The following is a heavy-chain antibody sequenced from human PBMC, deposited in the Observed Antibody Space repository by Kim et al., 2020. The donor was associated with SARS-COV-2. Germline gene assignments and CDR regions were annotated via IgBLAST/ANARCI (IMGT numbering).Heavy chain of an antibody. D-gene: IGHD3-16*01. CDR1: GYTFTSYA. Sequence: ASVKVSCKASGYTFTSYAMHWVRQAPGQRLEWMGWINAGNGNTKYSQKFQGRVTITRDTSASTAYMELSSLRSEDTAVYYCARDWASPPFYYYYYGMDVWGQGTTVTVSS. CDR3: ARDWASPPFYYYYYGMDV. CDR2: INAGNGNT. J-gene: IGHJ6*02. V-gene: IGHV1-3*01.